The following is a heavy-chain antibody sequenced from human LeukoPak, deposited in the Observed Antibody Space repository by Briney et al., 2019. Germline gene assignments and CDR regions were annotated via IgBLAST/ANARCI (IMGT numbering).Heavy chain of an antibody. J-gene: IGHJ6*02. CDR3: ARWDYYDFWSGPGADV. CDR1: GYSFTSYW. D-gene: IGHD3-3*01. CDR2: IYPGDSDT. Sequence: GESLKISCKGSGYSFTSYWIGWVRQMPGKSLEWMGIIYPGDSDTRYSPSFQGQVTISADKSISTAYLQWSSLKASDTAMYYCARWDYYDFWSGPGADVWGQGTTVTVSS. V-gene: IGHV5-51*01.